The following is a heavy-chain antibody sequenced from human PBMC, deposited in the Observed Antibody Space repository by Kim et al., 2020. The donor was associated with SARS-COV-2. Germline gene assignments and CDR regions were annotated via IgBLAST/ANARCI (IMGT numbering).Heavy chain of an antibody. V-gene: IGHV4-39*01. CDR1: GDSIRGSDYY. Sequence: SETLSLTCTVSGDSIRGSDYYWASIRQPPGKGPEWIGSIFWSGSTYYNPSLKSRVTMSVDTSKNQFSLKLSSVTAADTAMYYCATSPGGLGGEGYYFDSWGPGTLVTVSS. D-gene: IGHD2-21*01. CDR3: ATSPGGLGGEGYYFDS. CDR2: IFWSGST. J-gene: IGHJ4*02.